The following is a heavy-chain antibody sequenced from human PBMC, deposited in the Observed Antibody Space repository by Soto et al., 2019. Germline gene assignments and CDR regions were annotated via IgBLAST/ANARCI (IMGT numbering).Heavy chain of an antibody. CDR1: GYTLTELS. CDR3: ATYKWAGLPRVPHRLVGPTSAYDYGMDV. CDR2: FDPEDGET. D-gene: IGHD1-26*01. J-gene: IGHJ6*02. Sequence: ASVKVSCKVSGYTLTELSMHWVRQAPGKGLEWMGGFDPEDGETIYAQKFQGRVTMTEDTSTDTAYMGLSSLRSEDTAVYYCATYKWAGLPRVPHRLVGPTSAYDYGMDVWG. V-gene: IGHV1-24*01.